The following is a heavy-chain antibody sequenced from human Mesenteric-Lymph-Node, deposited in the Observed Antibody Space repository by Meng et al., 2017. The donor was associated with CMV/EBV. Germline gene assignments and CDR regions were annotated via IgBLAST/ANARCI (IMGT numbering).Heavy chain of an antibody. CDR2: INPNSGGT. V-gene: IGHV1-2*02. J-gene: IGHJ4*02. CDR3: AGEHDSSGYLGY. D-gene: IGHD3-22*01. Sequence: ASVKVSCKASGYTFTGYYMYWVRQAPGQGLEWMGWINPNSGGTNYAQKFQGRVTMARDTSISTAYMELSRLRSDDTAVYYCAGEHDSSGYLGYWGQGTLVTVSS. CDR1: GYTFTGYY.